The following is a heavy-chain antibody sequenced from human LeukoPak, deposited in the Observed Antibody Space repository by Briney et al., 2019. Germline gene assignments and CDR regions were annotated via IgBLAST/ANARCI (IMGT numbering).Heavy chain of an antibody. D-gene: IGHD4-17*01. J-gene: IGHJ4*02. CDR1: GYSFTGYW. Sequence: NRGESLKISCKGSGYSFTGYWIGWVRQMPGEGLEWMGIIYPGDSDTRYSPSFQGQVTISADKSISTAYLQWSSLKASDTAMYYCARQRFRNGDYGEFDYWGQGTLVTVSS. CDR2: IYPGDSDT. CDR3: ARQRFRNGDYGEFDY. V-gene: IGHV5-51*01.